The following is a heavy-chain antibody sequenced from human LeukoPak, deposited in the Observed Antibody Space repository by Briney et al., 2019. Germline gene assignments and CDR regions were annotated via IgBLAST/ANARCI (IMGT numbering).Heavy chain of an antibody. V-gene: IGHV1-18*01. CDR1: GYTFTSYG. D-gene: IGHD1-26*01. CDR3: AREPSGSYSVQGWFDP. CDR2: ISAYNGNT. J-gene: IGHJ5*02. Sequence: GASVKVSCKASGYTFTSYGISWVRQAPGQGLEWMGWISAYNGNTNYAQKLQGRVTMTTDTSTSTAYMELRSLRSDDTAVYYCAREPSGSYSVQGWFDPWGQGTLVTVSS.